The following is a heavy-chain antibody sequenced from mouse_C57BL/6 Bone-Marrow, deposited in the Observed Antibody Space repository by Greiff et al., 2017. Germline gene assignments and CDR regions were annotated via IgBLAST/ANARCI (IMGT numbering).Heavy chain of an antibody. V-gene: IGHV14-4*01. CDR3: TTPYYYGSSPHYAMDD. D-gene: IGHD1-1*01. Sequence: VQLQQSGAELVRPGASVKLSCTASGFNIKDDYMHWVKQRPEQGLEWIGWIDPENGDTEYASKFQGKATITADTSSNTAYLQLSSLTSEDTAVXYCTTPYYYGSSPHYAMDDWGKGTSVTVSS. J-gene: IGHJ4*01. CDR2: IDPENGDT. CDR1: GFNIKDDY.